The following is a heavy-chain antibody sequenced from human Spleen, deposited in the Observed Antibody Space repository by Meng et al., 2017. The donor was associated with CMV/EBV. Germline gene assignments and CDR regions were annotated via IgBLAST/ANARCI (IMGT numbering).Heavy chain of an antibody. J-gene: IGHJ4*02. V-gene: IGHV3-48*04. CDR3: ARDVLLSVRYDFWDY. CDR2: ISSSSSTI. D-gene: IGHD3-3*01. CDR1: GFTFSSYS. Sequence: GGSLRLSCAASGFTFSSYSMNWVRQAPGKGLEWVSYISSSSSTIYYADSVKGRFTISRDNAKNSLYLQMNSLRTDDTAVYYCARDVLLSVRYDFWDYWGQGTLVTVSS.